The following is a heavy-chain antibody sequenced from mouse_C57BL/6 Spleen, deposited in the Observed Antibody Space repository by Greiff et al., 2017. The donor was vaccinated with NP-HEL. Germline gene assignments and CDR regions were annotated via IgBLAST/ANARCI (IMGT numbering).Heavy chain of an antibody. CDR1: GFSFNTYA. CDR3: VRQAYSPWYFDV. CDR2: IRSKSNNYAT. V-gene: IGHV10-1*01. Sequence: EVHLVESGGGLVQPKGSLKLSCAASGFSFNTYAMNWVRQAPGKGLEWVARIRSKSNNYATYYADSVKDRFTISRDDSESMLYLQMNNLKTEDTAMYYCVRQAYSPWYFDVWGTGTTVTVSS. D-gene: IGHD2-10*01. J-gene: IGHJ1*03.